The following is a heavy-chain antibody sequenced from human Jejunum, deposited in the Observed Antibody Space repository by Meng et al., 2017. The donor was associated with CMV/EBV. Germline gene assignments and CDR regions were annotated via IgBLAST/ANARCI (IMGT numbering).Heavy chain of an antibody. D-gene: IGHD1-26*01. CDR1: GFTFRNSA. Sequence: GSLRISCIGSGFTFRNSAMSWVRQVPGKGLEWVSSISGSGATTYYADSVKGRFAISRDNSRNTLFLQMSSLRDDDTGIYYCAKDMGFWGPGTLVTVSS. CDR3: AKDMGF. CDR2: ISGSGATT. V-gene: IGHV3-23*01. J-gene: IGHJ4*02.